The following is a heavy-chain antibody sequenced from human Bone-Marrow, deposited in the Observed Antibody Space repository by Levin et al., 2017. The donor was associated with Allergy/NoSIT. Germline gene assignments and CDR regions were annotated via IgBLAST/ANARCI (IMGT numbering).Heavy chain of an antibody. D-gene: IGHD2-2*01. CDR3: ARAPLYCSSTSCYPGELDP. V-gene: IGHV3-33*01. Sequence: GGSLRLSCAASGFTFSSYGMHWVRQAPGKGLEWVAVIWYDGSNKYYADSVKGRFTISRDNSKNTLYLQMNSLRAEDTAVYYCARAPLYCSSTSCYPGELDPWGQGTLVTVSS. CDR1: GFTFSSYG. J-gene: IGHJ5*02. CDR2: IWYDGSNK.